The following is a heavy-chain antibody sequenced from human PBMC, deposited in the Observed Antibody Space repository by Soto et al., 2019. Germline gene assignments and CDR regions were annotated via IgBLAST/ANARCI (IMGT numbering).Heavy chain of an antibody. CDR3: ARGRRRTYYIGEAWFDP. CDR2: INHSGST. Sequence: QVQLQQWGAGLLKPSETLSLTCAVYGGSFSGYYWSWVRQPPGEGLEWIGEINHSGSTNHNPSLKSRVTISVDTSKNQFSVNLSSVTAADTAVYYCARGRRRTYYIGEAWFDPWGQGTLVTVSS. V-gene: IGHV4-34*01. CDR1: GGSFSGYY. D-gene: IGHD3-10*01. J-gene: IGHJ5*02.